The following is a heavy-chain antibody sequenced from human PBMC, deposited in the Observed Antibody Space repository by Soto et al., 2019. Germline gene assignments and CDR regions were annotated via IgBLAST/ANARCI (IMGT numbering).Heavy chain of an antibody. V-gene: IGHV4-34*01. CDR1: GGSFSSYY. D-gene: IGHD7-27*01. CDR3: ASDDYRQTGDFVY. CDR2: INHSGST. Sequence: ASETLSLTCTVYGGSFSSYYWSWIRQPPGKGLEWIGEINHSGSTNYNPSLKSRVTLSVDTSKNQFSLKLSAVTAADTAVYYCASDDYRQTGDFVYWGQGALVTVSS. J-gene: IGHJ4*02.